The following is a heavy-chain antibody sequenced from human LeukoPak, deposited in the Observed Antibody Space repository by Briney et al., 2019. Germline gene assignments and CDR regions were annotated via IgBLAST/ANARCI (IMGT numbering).Heavy chain of an antibody. D-gene: IGHD1-7*01. Sequence: SVKVSCKASGFTFTSSAMQWVRQARGQRLEWIGWIVVGSGNTNYAQKFQERVTITRDMSTSTAYMELSSLRSDDTAMYYCATANNWNYALGYWGQGTLVTVSS. V-gene: IGHV1-58*02. CDR3: ATANNWNYALGY. CDR2: IVVGSGNT. J-gene: IGHJ4*02. CDR1: GFTFTSSA.